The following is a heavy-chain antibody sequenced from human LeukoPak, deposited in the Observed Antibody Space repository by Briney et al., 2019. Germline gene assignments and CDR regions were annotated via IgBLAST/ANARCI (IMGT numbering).Heavy chain of an antibody. CDR1: GYTFTSYA. CDR2: INTNTGNP. D-gene: IGHD2-2*01. J-gene: IGHJ6*02. Sequence: ASVKVSCKASGYTFTSYAMNGVRQAPGQGLEWMGWINTNTGNPTYAQGFTGRFVFSLDTSVSTAYLQISSLKAEDTAVYYCARDPLTEDCSSTSCYRLYYYGMDVWGQGTTVTVSS. CDR3: ARDPLTEDCSSTSCYRLYYYGMDV. V-gene: IGHV7-4-1*02.